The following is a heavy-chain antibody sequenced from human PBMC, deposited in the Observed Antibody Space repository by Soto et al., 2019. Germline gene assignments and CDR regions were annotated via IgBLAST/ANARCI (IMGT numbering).Heavy chain of an antibody. Sequence: EVQLLESGGGLVQPGGSLRLSCAASGFTFSSYAMNWVRQAPGKGLEWVSVISGSGGSTYYADAVKGRFTISRDNSKNTLYLQMNSLRAEDTAVYYCATRTVGWSFDLWGRGTLVTVSS. V-gene: IGHV3-23*01. CDR1: GFTFSSYA. D-gene: IGHD4-17*01. J-gene: IGHJ2*01. CDR2: ISGSGGST. CDR3: ATRTVGWSFDL.